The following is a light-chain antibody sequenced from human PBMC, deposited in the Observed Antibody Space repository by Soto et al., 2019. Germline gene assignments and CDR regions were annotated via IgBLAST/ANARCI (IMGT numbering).Light chain of an antibody. V-gene: IGKV3-11*01. Sequence: EIVLTQSPATLSVSPGERATLSCRASQTVNSDLAWYQQKPGQAPRLLIYDASNRATGIPARFSGSGSGTDFTLTISSLEPEDFAVYYCQQRSNWPITFGQGTRLEN. CDR3: QQRSNWPIT. CDR1: QTVNSD. J-gene: IGKJ5*01. CDR2: DAS.